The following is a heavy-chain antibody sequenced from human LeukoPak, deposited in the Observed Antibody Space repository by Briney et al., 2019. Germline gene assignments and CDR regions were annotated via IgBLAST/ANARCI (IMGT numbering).Heavy chain of an antibody. V-gene: IGHV3-7*03. CDR3: ARGYYGMDV. CDR2: IKQDGSGE. J-gene: IGHJ6*02. CDR1: GFTVSSNY. Sequence: GGSLRLSCAASGFTVSSNYMSWVRQAPGKGLEWVANIKQDGSGEYYVDSVKGRFTISRDNAKNSLYLQMNSLRAEDTAVYYCARGYYGMDVWGQGTTVTVSS.